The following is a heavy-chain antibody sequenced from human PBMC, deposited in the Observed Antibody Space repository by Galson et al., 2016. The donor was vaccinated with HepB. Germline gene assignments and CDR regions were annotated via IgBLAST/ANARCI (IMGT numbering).Heavy chain of an antibody. V-gene: IGHV1-3*01. CDR2: INGGNGNT. Sequence: SVKVSCKASGYTFSTYAIHWVRQAPGQSLEWMGWINGGNGNTKFSHKFQGRVSFTSDTSASTAYMELSSLRSEDTAVFYCARGSDVTCRGGDCTLDSWGRGTLITVSS. CDR3: ARGSDVTCRGGDCTLDS. J-gene: IGHJ4*02. D-gene: IGHD2-21*02. CDR1: GYTFSTYA.